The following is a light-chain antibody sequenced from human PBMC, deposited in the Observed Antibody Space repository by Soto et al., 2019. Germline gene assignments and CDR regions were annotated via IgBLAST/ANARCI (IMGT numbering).Light chain of an antibody. J-gene: IGKJ3*01. CDR1: QSVSSN. CDR2: DAS. CDR3: QQYNNWPRT. V-gene: IGKV3-15*01. Sequence: EIVMTQSPATLSVSPGERANLSCRASQSVSSNLAWFQQKPGQAPRLLIYDASTRATGIPARFRGSGSGTEFTLTISSLQSEDFAVYYCQQYNNWPRTFGPGTTVDIK.